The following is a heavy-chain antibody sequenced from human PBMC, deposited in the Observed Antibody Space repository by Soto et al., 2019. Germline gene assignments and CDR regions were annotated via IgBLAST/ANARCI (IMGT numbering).Heavy chain of an antibody. D-gene: IGHD3-22*01. CDR2: INHSGST. CDR3: ATSSGYTLNYYYGMDV. V-gene: IGHV4-34*01. Sequence: QVQLQQWGAGLLKPSETLSLTCAVYGGSFRGYYWSWIRQPPGKGLEWIGEINHSGSTNYNPSLKSRVTISVDTSKNQFSLKLSSVTAADTAVYYCATSSGYTLNYYYGMDVWGQGTTVTVSS. CDR1: GGSFRGYY. J-gene: IGHJ6*02.